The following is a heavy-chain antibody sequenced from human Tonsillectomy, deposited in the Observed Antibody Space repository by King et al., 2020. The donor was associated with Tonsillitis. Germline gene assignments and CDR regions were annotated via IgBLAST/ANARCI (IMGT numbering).Heavy chain of an antibody. D-gene: IGHD3-9*01. V-gene: IGHV4-30-2*01. Sequence: QLQESGSRLVMPSQTLSLTCTVSGGSISSGTYSWNWIRQPPEKGLEWIGYIFYSGSAYYNPSFKSRVTLSVDRSKNQFSLKLKSVTAADTAMYYCARAANDFDWLLNPWFDPWGQGTLVTVSS. CDR3: ARAANDFDWLLNPWFDP. CDR2: IFYSGSA. J-gene: IGHJ5*01. CDR1: GGSISSGTYS.